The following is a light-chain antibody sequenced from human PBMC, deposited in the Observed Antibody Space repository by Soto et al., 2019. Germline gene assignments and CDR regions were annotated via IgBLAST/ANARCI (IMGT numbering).Light chain of an antibody. V-gene: IGKV3-15*01. J-gene: IGKJ1*01. CDR1: QSVSSN. CDR2: GAS. CDR3: QQYGSSLTWT. Sequence: EIVMTQSPATLSVSPGERATLSCRASQSVSSNLAWYQQKPGQAPRLLIYGASTRATGIPARFSGSGSGTDFTLTISRLEPEDFAMYYCQQYGSSLTWTFGQGTKVDI.